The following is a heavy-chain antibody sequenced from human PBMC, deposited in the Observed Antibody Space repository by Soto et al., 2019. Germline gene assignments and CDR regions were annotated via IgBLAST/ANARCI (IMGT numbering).Heavy chain of an antibody. CDR3: ARVKEYCSGGSGHSEEHNFDY. Sequence: QVQLVQSGAEVKKPGASVKVSCKASGYTFTGYYMHWVRQAPGQGLEWMGWINPNSGGTNYAQKFQGRGTMTRETCISTAYMELSSMRSDDTAVYYCARVKEYCSGGSGHSEEHNFDYWSEGTLVIVSS. J-gene: IGHJ4*02. CDR2: INPNSGGT. D-gene: IGHD2-15*01. CDR1: GYTFTGYY. V-gene: IGHV1-2*02.